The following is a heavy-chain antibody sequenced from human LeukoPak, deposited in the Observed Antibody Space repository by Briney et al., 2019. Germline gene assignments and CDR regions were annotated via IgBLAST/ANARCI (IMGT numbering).Heavy chain of an antibody. CDR3: AKDGVGATSLDC. CDR2: IWHDGSYE. J-gene: IGHJ4*02. Sequence: GGSLRLSCAASGFTFSRYGMHWVRQAPGKGLEWVVVIWHDGSYEYYADSVKGRFTISRDSSKNTLYLQMNSLRAEDTAVYYCAKDGVGATSLDCWGQGTLVTVSS. V-gene: IGHV3-33*06. D-gene: IGHD1-26*01. CDR1: GFTFSRYG.